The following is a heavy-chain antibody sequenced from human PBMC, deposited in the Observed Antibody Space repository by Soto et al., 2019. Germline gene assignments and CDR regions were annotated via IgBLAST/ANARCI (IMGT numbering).Heavy chain of an antibody. Sequence: ASVKVSCKASGYTFSSYAMHWVRQAPGQRLEWMGWINAGNGNTKYSQKFQGRVTITRGTSASTAYMELSSLRSEDTAVYYCARDRTVVVPAAIFDYWGQGTLVTVSS. D-gene: IGHD2-2*01. J-gene: IGHJ4*02. CDR3: ARDRTVVVPAAIFDY. V-gene: IGHV1-3*01. CDR2: INAGNGNT. CDR1: GYTFSSYA.